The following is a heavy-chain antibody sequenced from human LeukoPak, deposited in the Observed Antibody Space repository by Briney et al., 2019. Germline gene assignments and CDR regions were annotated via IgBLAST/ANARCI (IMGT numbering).Heavy chain of an antibody. J-gene: IGHJ1*01. CDR1: GFTFSNAW. D-gene: IGHD6-13*01. V-gene: IGHV3-15*01. Sequence: GGSLRLSCAASGFTFSNAWMSWVRQAPGKGLEWVGRIKSKTDGGTTDYAAPVKGRFTISRDDSKNTLYLQMNSLRAEDTAVYYCARSGYSSSWYGEYFQHWGQGTLVTVSS. CDR2: IKSKTDGGTT. CDR3: ARSGYSSSWYGEYFQH.